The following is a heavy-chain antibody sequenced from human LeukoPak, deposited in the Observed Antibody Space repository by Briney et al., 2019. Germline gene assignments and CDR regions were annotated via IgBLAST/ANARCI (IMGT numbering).Heavy chain of an antibody. CDR3: ARVNGGKLEAFDI. CDR2: IIPIFGIA. J-gene: IGHJ3*02. V-gene: IGHV1-69*04. Sequence: GASVKASCKASGGTFSSYAISWVRQAPGQGLEWMGRIIPIFGIANYAQKFQGRVTITADKSTSTAYMELSSLRSEDTAVYYCARVNGGKLEAFDIWGQGTMVTVSS. D-gene: IGHD4-23*01. CDR1: GGTFSSYA.